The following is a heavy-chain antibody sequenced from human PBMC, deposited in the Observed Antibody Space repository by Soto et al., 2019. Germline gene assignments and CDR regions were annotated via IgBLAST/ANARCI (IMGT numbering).Heavy chain of an antibody. J-gene: IGHJ6*02. CDR2: IKQDGSEK. Sequence: GGSLRLSCAASGFTFSSYWMSWVRQAPGKGLEWVANIKQDGSEKYYVDSVKGRFTIPRDNAKNSLYLQMNSLRAEDTAVYYCARRKGIAARYYYYYYGMDVWGQGTTVTVSS. CDR3: ARRKGIAARYYYYYYGMDV. CDR1: GFTFSSYW. D-gene: IGHD6-6*01. V-gene: IGHV3-7*01.